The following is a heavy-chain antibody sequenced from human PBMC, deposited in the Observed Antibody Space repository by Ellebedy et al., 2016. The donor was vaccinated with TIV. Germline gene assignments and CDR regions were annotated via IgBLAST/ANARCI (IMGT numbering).Heavy chain of an antibody. CDR1: GFPFREYA. J-gene: IGHJ2*01. V-gene: IGHV3-30*01. CDR2: ISYDGRIK. Sequence: GESLKISCVASGFPFREYAMHCVRQAPGKGLEWVAHISYDGRIKYYADSVEGRFTFSRDNSKNTLYLQMNNLRPEDTATYFCARGVSHWYFDLWGRGTLVTVSS. CDR3: ARGVSHWYFDL.